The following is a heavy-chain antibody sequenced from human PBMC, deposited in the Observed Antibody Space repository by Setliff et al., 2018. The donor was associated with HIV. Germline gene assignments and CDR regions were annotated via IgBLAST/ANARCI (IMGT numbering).Heavy chain of an antibody. CDR2: IYTSGST. D-gene: IGHD3-16*01. V-gene: IGHV4-4*07. CDR3: ARDVPWGDYYYYMDV. J-gene: IGHJ6*03. Sequence: SETLSLTCIVSGGSISSYYWSWIRQPAGKGLEWIGHIYTSGSTNYNPSLKSRVTMSVDTSKNQFSLKLSSVTAADTAVYYCARDVPWGDYYYYMDVWGKGTTVTVSS. CDR1: GGSISSYY.